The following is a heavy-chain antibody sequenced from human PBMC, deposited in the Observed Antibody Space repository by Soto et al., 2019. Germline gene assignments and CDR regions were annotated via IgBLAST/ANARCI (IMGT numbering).Heavy chain of an antibody. V-gene: IGHV3-30-3*01. CDR2: ISYDGSTK. CDR1: GFTFSSFS. CDR3: ARTTTVAGTPEFDY. Sequence: QVQLVESGGGVVQPGRSLRLSCAASGFTFSSFSLHWVRQAPGKGLEGLALISYDGSTKYNADSVKGRFTVSRDNSNNTLYLQLSSLTPEDTAVYYCARTTTVAGTPEFDYWGQGTLVTVSS. D-gene: IGHD6-19*01. J-gene: IGHJ4*02.